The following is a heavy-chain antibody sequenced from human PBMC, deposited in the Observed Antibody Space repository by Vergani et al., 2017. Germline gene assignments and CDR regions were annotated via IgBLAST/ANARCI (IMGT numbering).Heavy chain of an antibody. J-gene: IGHJ5*02. CDR3: ARVVAAAGTRGGWFDP. CDR1: GYSISSGYY. CDR2: IYHSGST. Sequence: QVQLQESGPGLVKPSETLSLTCTVSGYSISSGYYWGWIRQPPGKGLEWIGSIYHSGSTFYNPSLKSRVTISVATSKNPFSLKLSSVTAADTAVYYCARVVAAAGTRGGWFDPWGQGTLVTVSS. D-gene: IGHD6-13*01. V-gene: IGHV4-38-2*02.